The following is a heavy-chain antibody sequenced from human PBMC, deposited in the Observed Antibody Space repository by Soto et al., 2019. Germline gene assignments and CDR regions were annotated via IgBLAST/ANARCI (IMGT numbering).Heavy chain of an antibody. CDR2: ISNDGSNK. J-gene: IGHJ3*02. V-gene: IGHV3-30-3*01. CDR3: ARDQFLGAFDI. CDR1: GFIFSSYS. D-gene: IGHD2-21*01. Sequence: QVQLVESGGGVVQPGRSLRLSCAASGFIFSSYSMHWVRQAPGKGLEWVAIISNDGSNKYYVDSVKGRFTISRDNSNNTLSLQMNSLRAEDTAVYYCARDQFLGAFDIWGQGTMVTVSS.